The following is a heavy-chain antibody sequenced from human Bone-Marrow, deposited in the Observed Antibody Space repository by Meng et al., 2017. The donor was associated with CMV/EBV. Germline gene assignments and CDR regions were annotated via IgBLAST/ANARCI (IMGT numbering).Heavy chain of an antibody. CDR1: GFTFSSYW. J-gene: IGHJ4*02. D-gene: IGHD6-13*01. Sequence: GGSLRLSCAASGFTFSSYWMHWVRQAPGKGLVWVSRINSDGSSTSYADSVKGRFTISRDNSKNTLYLQMNSLRAEDTAVYYCAKDHPRTAGTWVDYWGQGTLVTVSS. CDR3: AKDHPRTAGTWVDY. CDR2: INSDGSST. V-gene: IGHV3-74*01.